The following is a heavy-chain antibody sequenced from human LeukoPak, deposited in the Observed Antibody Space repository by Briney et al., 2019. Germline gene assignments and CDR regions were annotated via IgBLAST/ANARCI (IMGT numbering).Heavy chain of an antibody. CDR2: IIPIFGTA. CDR3: ALVATIHRSFDY. J-gene: IGHJ4*02. V-gene: IGHV1-69*06. Sequence: GASVKASCKASGGTFSSYAISWVRQAPGQGLEWMGGIIPIFGTANYAQKFQGRVTITADKSTSTAYMELSSLRSEDTAVYYCALVATIHRSFDYWGQGTLVTVSS. D-gene: IGHD5-12*01. CDR1: GGTFSSYA.